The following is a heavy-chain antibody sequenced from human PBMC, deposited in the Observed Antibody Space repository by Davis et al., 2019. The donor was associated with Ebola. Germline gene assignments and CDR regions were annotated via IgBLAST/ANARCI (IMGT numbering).Heavy chain of an antibody. D-gene: IGHD3-22*01. CDR1: GFTFSSYG. CDR2: VGLSADT. Sequence: PGGSLRLSCAASGFTFSSYGMHWVRRAPGKGLEWVSTVGLSADTYYADSVKGRFTISSDNSKNTLYLQMNSLRAEDTAVYYCAKSDRMDVWGQGTTVIVSS. CDR3: AKSDRMDV. J-gene: IGHJ6*02. V-gene: IGHV3-NL1*01.